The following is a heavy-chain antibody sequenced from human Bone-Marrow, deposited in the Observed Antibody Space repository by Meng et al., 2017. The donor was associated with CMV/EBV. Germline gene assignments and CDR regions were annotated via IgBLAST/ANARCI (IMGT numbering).Heavy chain of an antibody. D-gene: IGHD3-22*01. CDR1: GFTFSSYW. V-gene: IGHV3-74*01. CDR3: ARSFHYYYDSSGYFA. Sequence: EVQLVESXXXXVXXGGXLILCCAASGFTFSSYWMHWVRQAPGKGLVWVSRINSDGSSTSYADSVKGRFTISRDNAKNTLYLQMNSLRAEDTAVYYCARSFHYYYDSSGYFAWGQGTLVTVSS. CDR2: INSDGSST. J-gene: IGHJ5*02.